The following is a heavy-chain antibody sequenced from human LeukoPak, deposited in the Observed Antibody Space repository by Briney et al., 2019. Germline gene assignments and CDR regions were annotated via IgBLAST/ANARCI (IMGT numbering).Heavy chain of an antibody. CDR1: GGSIGTYY. CDR2: IYVTGST. V-gene: IGHV4-59*08. CDR3: ARHLGGGIEDMDV. J-gene: IGHJ6*03. D-gene: IGHD3-16*02. Sequence: PSETLSLTCTVSGGSIGTYYWSWIRQSPGKGLEWIGYIYVTGSTRYNPYLQSRVTISVDTSRNQFFLKMSSVTAADTAVYYCARHLGGGIEDMDVWGKGTMVTVSS.